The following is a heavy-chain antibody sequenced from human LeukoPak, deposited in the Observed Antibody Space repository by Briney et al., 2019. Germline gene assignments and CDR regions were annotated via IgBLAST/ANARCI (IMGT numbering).Heavy chain of an antibody. CDR1: GGTFSSYA. CDR2: ISAYNGNT. J-gene: IGHJ3*02. V-gene: IGHV1-18*04. D-gene: IGHD2-15*01. Sequence: GASVKVSCKASGGTFSSYAISWVRQAPGQGLEWMGWISAYNGNTNYAQKLQGRVTMTTDTSTSTAYMELRSLRSDDTAVYYCARVGGPYCSGGSCYFDAFDIWGQGTMVTVSS. CDR3: ARVGGPYCSGGSCYFDAFDI.